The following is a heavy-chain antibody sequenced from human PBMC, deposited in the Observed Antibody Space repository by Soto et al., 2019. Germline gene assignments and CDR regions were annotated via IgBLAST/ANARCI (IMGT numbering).Heavy chain of an antibody. CDR3: ARDGEKYCSSTSCYFDY. CDR1: GFTFSSYE. J-gene: IGHJ4*02. CDR2: ISSSGSTI. V-gene: IGHV3-48*03. Sequence: GGSLRLSCAASGFTFSSYEMNWVRQAPGKGLEWVSYISSSGSTIYYADSVKGRFTISRDNAKNSLYLQMNSRRAEDTAVYYCARDGEKYCSSTSCYFDYWGQGTLVTVSS. D-gene: IGHD2-2*01.